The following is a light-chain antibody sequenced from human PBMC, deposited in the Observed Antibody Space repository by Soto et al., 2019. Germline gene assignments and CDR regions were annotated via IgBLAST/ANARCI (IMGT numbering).Light chain of an antibody. V-gene: IGLV4-69*01. CDR3: QTWGTGIRV. Sequence: QSVLTQSPSASASPGASVKLTCTLTSEYSSFAIAWHQQKPEKGPRYLMKVNSDGSHIKGDGIPDRFSGSSSGPERYLTISSLRSEDEADYYCQTWGTGIRVFGGGTKLTVL. CDR1: SEYSSFA. J-gene: IGLJ3*02. CDR2: VNSDGSH.